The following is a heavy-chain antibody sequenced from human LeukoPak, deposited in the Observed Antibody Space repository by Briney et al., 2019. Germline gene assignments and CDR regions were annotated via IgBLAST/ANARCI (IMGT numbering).Heavy chain of an antibody. J-gene: IGHJ6*02. V-gene: IGHV3-7*03. CDR1: GFIFSQYS. Sequence: GGSLRLSCAASGFIFSQYSMNWARQAPGKGLEWVASINHNGNVNYYVDSVKGRFTISRDNAKNSLYLQMSNLRAEDTAVYFCARGGGLDVWGQGATVTVSS. CDR3: ARGGGLDV. D-gene: IGHD3-16*01. CDR2: INHNGNVN.